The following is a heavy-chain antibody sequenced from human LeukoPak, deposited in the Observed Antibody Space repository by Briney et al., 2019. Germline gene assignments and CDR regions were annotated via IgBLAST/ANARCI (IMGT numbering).Heavy chain of an antibody. V-gene: IGHV3-9*01. J-gene: IGHJ3*02. CDR2: ISWNSGSI. CDR1: GFTFDDYA. Sequence: PGGSLRLSCAASGFTFDDYAMHWVRQAPGKGLEWVSGISWNSGSIGYADSVKGRFTISRDNAKNSLYPQMNSLRAEDTALYYCAKATSSGYSYAYDAFDIWGQGTMVTVSS. D-gene: IGHD5-18*01. CDR3: AKATSSGYSYAYDAFDI.